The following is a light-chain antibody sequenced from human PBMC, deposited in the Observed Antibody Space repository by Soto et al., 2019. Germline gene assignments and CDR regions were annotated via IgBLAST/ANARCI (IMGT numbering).Light chain of an antibody. V-gene: IGKV3-20*01. Sequence: EIVLTQSPGTLSLSPGERATLSCRASQSVSSNLAWYQQKPGQAPRLLIYGASTRATGIPARFSGSGSGTDFTLTISRLEPDDFAVYYCQQYGASPQTFGQGTKVDIK. J-gene: IGKJ1*01. CDR1: QSVSSN. CDR3: QQYGASPQT. CDR2: GAS.